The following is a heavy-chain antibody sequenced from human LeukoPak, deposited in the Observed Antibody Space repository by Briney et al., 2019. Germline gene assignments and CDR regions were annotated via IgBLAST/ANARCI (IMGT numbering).Heavy chain of an antibody. CDR1: GFNFRSYG. CDR2: ISSSSSYI. V-gene: IGHV3-21*01. D-gene: IGHD3-22*01. J-gene: IGHJ3*02. Sequence: GGSLRLSCAASGFNFRSYGMNWVRQAPGKGLEWVSSISSSSSYIYYADSVKGRFTISRDNAKNSLYLQMNSLRAEDTAVYYCARTYYYDSSGYYGAFDIWGQGTMVTVSS. CDR3: ARTYYYDSSGYYGAFDI.